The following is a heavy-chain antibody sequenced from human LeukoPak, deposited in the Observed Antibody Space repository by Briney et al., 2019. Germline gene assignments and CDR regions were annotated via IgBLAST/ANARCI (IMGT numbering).Heavy chain of an antibody. V-gene: IGHV4-4*09. J-gene: IGHJ3*02. CDR1: GGSFSGYY. D-gene: IGHD2-2*01. CDR2: IHSGGTT. CDR3: ARRSRTSWAFDI. Sequence: SETLSLTCTVSGGSFSGYYWSWIWKPPGKGLEWIGDIHSGGTTNYNPSLKSRVTISVDTSKNQFSLRLGPVTAADTAVYYCARRSRTSWAFDIWGQGTMVTVSS.